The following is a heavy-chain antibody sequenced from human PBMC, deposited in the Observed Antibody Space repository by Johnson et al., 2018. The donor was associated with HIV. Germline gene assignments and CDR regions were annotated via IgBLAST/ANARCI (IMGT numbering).Heavy chain of an antibody. J-gene: IGHJ3*02. CDR1: GFTFSDYY. V-gene: IGHV3-11*04. CDR2: ISSSGSTI. D-gene: IGHD3-3*01. Sequence: VQLVESGGGLVQPGGSLRLSCAASGFTFSDYYMSWIRQAPGKGLEWVSYISSSGSTIYYADSVKGRFTISRDNAKNSLYLQMNSLRAEDTAVYYCARVRDDNLWSGQQSRRAFDIWGQGTMVTVSS. CDR3: ARVRDDNLWSGQQSRRAFDI.